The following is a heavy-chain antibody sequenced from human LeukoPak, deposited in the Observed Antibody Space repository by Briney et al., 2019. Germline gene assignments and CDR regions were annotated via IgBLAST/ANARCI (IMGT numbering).Heavy chain of an antibody. Sequence: ASVKVSCEASGYTFSNYGVTWVRQAPGQGLEWMGWISVYTGYTNYAQNFQGRVTMTTDTSTNTAYMELRSLTSDDTAVYFCARDGGYFDWPRPRPGKYYFDYWGQGTLVTVTS. J-gene: IGHJ4*02. CDR2: ISVYTGYT. D-gene: IGHD3-9*01. CDR1: GYTFSNYG. CDR3: ARDGGYFDWPRPRPGKYYFDY. V-gene: IGHV1-18*01.